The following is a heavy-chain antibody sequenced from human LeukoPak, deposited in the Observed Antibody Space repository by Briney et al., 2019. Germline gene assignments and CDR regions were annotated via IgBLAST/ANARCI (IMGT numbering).Heavy chain of an antibody. Sequence: SETLSLTCTVSGGSISSGDYYWSWIRQPPGKGLEWIGYIYYSGSTYYNPSLKCRVTISVDTSKNQFSLKLSSVTAADTAVYYCARDGGRYCSSTSCPGPSHWFDPWGQGTLVTVSS. CDR2: IYYSGST. D-gene: IGHD2-2*01. CDR1: GGSISSGDYY. CDR3: ARDGGRYCSSTSCPGPSHWFDP. J-gene: IGHJ5*02. V-gene: IGHV4-30-4*08.